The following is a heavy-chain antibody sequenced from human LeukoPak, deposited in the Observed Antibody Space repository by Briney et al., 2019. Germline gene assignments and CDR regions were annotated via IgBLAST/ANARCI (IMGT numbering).Heavy chain of an antibody. Sequence: WASVKVSCKASGGTFSSYAISWVRQAPGQGLEWMGGIIPIFGTANYAQKFQGRVTITTDESTSTAYMELSSLRSEDTAVYYCARAWSYSSSSQAFDIWGQGTMVTVSS. V-gene: IGHV1-69*05. J-gene: IGHJ3*02. CDR2: IIPIFGTA. CDR3: ARAWSYSSSSQAFDI. D-gene: IGHD6-6*01. CDR1: GGTFSSYA.